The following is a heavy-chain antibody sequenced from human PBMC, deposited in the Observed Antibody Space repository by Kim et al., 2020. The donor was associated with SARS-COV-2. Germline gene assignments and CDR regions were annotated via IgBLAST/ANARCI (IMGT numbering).Heavy chain of an antibody. D-gene: IGHD3-16*02. J-gene: IGHJ4*02. CDR3: ATTKIGITFGGVIVTEVFDY. CDR1: GYTLTELS. Sequence: ASVKVSCKVSGYTLTELSMHWVRQAPGKGLEWMGGFDPEDGETIYAQKFQGRFTMTEDTSTDTAYMELSSLRSEDTAVYYCATTKIGITFGGVIVTEVFDYWGQGTLVTVSS. V-gene: IGHV1-24*01. CDR2: FDPEDGET.